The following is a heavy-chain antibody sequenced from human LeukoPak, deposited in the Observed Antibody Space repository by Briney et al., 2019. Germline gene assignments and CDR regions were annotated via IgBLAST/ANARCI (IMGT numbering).Heavy chain of an antibody. V-gene: IGHV1-3*01. Sequence: GASVKVSCKASGYTFTSYAMHWVRQAPGQRLEWMGWINAGNGNTKYSQKFQGRVTITRDTSASTAYTELSSLRSEDTAVYYCAREDTYYDYVWGSYPPTNAFDIWGQGTMVTVSS. J-gene: IGHJ3*02. CDR1: GYTFTSYA. CDR2: INAGNGNT. D-gene: IGHD3-16*02. CDR3: AREDTYYDYVWGSYPPTNAFDI.